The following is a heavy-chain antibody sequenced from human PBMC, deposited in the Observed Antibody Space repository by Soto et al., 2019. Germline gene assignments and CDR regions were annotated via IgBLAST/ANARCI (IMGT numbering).Heavy chain of an antibody. D-gene: IGHD2-15*01. CDR3: AKGEVASRVSADY. CDR2: ISSVLST. V-gene: IGHV3-23*01. J-gene: IGHJ4*02. Sequence: GGSLRLSCAASGFTFSNYAMSWVRQAPGKGLEWVSSISSVLSTYYADSVKGRFTISRDNFKNTLYLQMNSLRADDTAVYYCAKGEVASRVSADYWGQGTLVTVSS. CDR1: GFTFSNYA.